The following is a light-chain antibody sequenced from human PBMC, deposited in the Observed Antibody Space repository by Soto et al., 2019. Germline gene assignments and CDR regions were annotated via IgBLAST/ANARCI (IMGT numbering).Light chain of an antibody. CDR3: QQSYSTLWT. V-gene: IGKV1-39*01. CDR2: AAS. Sequence: DIQMTQSPSSLSASVGDRVTITCRASQSISSYLNWSQQKPGKAPKLLLYAASSLESGVPSRFSGSGSGTDFTLTISSLQPEDFATYYCQQSYSTLWTFGQGTKVEIK. CDR1: QSISSY. J-gene: IGKJ1*01.